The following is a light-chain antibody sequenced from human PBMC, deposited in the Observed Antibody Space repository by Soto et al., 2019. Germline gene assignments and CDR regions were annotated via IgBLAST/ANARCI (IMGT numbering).Light chain of an antibody. CDR2: EVS. Sequence: QSGLTQPPSASGSPGQSVTISCTGTSSDVGGYNYVSWYQQHPGKAPKLMIYEVSKRPSGVPDRFSGSKSGNTASLTVSGLQAEDEADYYCSSYAGSNVVFGGGTKLTVL. CDR3: SSYAGSNVV. CDR1: SSDVGGYNY. J-gene: IGLJ2*01. V-gene: IGLV2-8*01.